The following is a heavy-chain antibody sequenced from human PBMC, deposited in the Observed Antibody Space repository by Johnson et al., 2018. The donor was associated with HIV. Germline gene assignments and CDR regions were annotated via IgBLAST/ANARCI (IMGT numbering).Heavy chain of an antibody. CDR3: APLGDAFDI. V-gene: IGHV3-30-3*01. CDR2: ISYDGSNK. J-gene: IGHJ3*02. Sequence: MQLVESGGGLVKPGGSLRLSCAASGFTFSSYAMHWVRQAPGKGLEWVAVISYDGSNKYYADSVKGRFTISRDNSKNTLYLQMNSLRAEDTAVYYCAPLGDAFDIWGQGTMVTVSS. CDR1: GFTFSSYA. D-gene: IGHD7-27*01.